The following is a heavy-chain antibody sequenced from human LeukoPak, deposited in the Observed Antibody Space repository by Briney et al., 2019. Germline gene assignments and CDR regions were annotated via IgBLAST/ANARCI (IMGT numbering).Heavy chain of an antibody. CDR1: GGSISSSSYY. D-gene: IGHD2-21*02. CDR3: ASGDIVAYCGGDCYSTFDY. CDR2: IYYSGST. J-gene: IGHJ4*02. Sequence: PSETLSLTCTVSGGSISSSSYYWGWIRQPPGKGLEWIGSIYYSGSTYYNPSLKSRVTISVDTSKNQFSLKLSSVTAADTAVYYCASGDIVAYCGGDCYSTFDYWGRGTLVTVSS. V-gene: IGHV4-39*01.